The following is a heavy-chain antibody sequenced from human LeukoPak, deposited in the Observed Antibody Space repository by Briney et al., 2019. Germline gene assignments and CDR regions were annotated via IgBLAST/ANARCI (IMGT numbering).Heavy chain of an antibody. CDR2: INNDGSST. J-gene: IGHJ6*02. CDR3: ARDNFFGMHV. CDR1: GFTLSSYW. V-gene: IGHV3-74*01. Sequence: PGGSLRLSCAASGFTLSSYWMHWARQAPGKGLVWVSQINNDGSSTNYADSVKGRFTISRDNAKNTLYLQMNTLRAEDTAVYYCARDNFFGMHVWGQGTTVTVSS.